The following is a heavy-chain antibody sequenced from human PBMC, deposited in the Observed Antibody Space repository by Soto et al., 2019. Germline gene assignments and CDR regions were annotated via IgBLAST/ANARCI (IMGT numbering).Heavy chain of an antibody. CDR1: GGSISSYY. J-gene: IGHJ4*02. D-gene: IGHD4-4*01. V-gene: IGHV4-59*01. CDR3: ATYANYNHY. CDR2: VYYSGST. Sequence: QVQLRESGPGLVKPSETLSLTCNVSGGSISSYYWSWIRQPPGKGLEWIGYVYYSGSTNYNPSLKSRVTISIDTSKNQFSLKLSSVTAADTAVYYCATYANYNHYWGQGTLVTVSS.